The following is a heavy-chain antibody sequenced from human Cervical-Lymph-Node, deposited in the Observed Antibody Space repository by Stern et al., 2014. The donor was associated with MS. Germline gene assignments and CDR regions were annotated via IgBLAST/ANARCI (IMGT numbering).Heavy chain of an antibody. D-gene: IGHD2-8*02. CDR3: ASSLVASGH. J-gene: IGHJ4*02. Sequence: VQLVQSGAEVKKPGSSVKVSCKASGGTFTTHPITWWRQAPGQGLEWMGGIIPFLNTANYAQKVQGRITITADKSTGTTYMEISSLRFDDTAVYYCASSLVASGHWGQGTLVIVS. CDR1: GGTFTTHP. CDR2: IIPFLNTA. V-gene: IGHV1-69*06.